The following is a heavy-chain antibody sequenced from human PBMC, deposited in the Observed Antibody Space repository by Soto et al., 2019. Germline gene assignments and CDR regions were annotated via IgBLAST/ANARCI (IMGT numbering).Heavy chain of an antibody. V-gene: IGHV3-23*01. CDR3: AKEYTRSSLWGFFDY. Sequence: EVQLLESGGGLIQPGGSLRLSCAASGFTFSSYAMTWVRQAPGKGLEWVSSIRGSGDSTYYADSVKGRSTISRDNSRDTLHLQMNNLRAEDTAVYYCAKEYTRSSLWGFFDYWGQGILVTVSS. D-gene: IGHD6-6*01. CDR1: GFTFSSYA. CDR2: IRGSGDST. J-gene: IGHJ4*02.